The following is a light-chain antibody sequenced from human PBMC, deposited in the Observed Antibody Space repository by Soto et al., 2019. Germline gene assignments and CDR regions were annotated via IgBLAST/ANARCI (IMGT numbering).Light chain of an antibody. J-gene: IGKJ4*01. V-gene: IGKV3-15*01. CDR1: QSVSTS. Sequence: EIVMTQSPATLSVSPGDRATLSCRASQSVSTSLAGYQQIPGQAPRLLIYDASTRATGIPARFGGSGSGTEFTLTVSSLPSEDFAVYYCQQYNNWPPLTFGGGTKVEL. CDR2: DAS. CDR3: QQYNNWPPLT.